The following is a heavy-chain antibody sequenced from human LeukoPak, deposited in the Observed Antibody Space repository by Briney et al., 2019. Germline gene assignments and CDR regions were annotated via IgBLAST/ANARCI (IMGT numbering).Heavy chain of an antibody. Sequence: ASVKVSCKASGYTFTGYYTHWVRQAPGQGLEWMGWINPNSGGTNYAQKFQGWVTMTRDTSISTAYMELRSLRSDDTAVYYCARGAPLYSSSSVPGAFDIWGQGTMVTVSS. CDR3: ARGAPLYSSSSVPGAFDI. CDR2: INPNSGGT. CDR1: GYTFTGYY. D-gene: IGHD6-6*01. V-gene: IGHV1-2*04. J-gene: IGHJ3*02.